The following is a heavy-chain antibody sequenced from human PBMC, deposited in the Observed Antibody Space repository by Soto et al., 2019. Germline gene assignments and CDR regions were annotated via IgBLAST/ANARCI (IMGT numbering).Heavy chain of an antibody. Sequence: GSLRLSCAASGFTFSSYWMSWVRQAPGKGLEWVANIEQDGNEKYYVDSVKGRFTISRDNAKNSLYLQMNSLRAEDTAVYYCARDGLLWFRESLPDYWGQGTLVIVSS. CDR3: ARDGLLWFRESLPDY. CDR1: GFTFSSYW. V-gene: IGHV3-7*01. D-gene: IGHD3-10*01. CDR2: IEQDGNEK. J-gene: IGHJ4*02.